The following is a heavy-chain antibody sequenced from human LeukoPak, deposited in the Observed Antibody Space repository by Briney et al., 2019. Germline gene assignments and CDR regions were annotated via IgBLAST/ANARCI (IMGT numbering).Heavy chain of an antibody. Sequence: GASVKVSCKASGYTFTGYYMHWVRQAPGQGLEWMGWINPNSGGTNYAQKFQGWVIMTRDTSISTAYMELSRLRSDDTAVYYCARVAAASYWYFDLWGRGTLVTVSS. V-gene: IGHV1-2*04. CDR2: INPNSGGT. J-gene: IGHJ2*01. CDR3: ARVAAASYWYFDL. CDR1: GYTFTGYY. D-gene: IGHD6-13*01.